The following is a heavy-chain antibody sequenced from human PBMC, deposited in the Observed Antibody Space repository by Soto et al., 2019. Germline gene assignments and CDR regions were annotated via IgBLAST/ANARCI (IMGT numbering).Heavy chain of an antibody. J-gene: IGHJ5*02. CDR3: AKGKSTGDIDWFDP. CDR2: LIGGHYGT. D-gene: IGHD3-10*01. CDR1: GFTLQNYA. Sequence: GGSLRLSCTASGFTLQNYAMAWVRQAPGKGLEWVSTLIGGHYGTAYSYSVKGRFTVSRDDSKNCLYLQMNSLGVEDTAMYFCAKGKSTGDIDWFDPWGQGSLVTVSS. V-gene: IGHV3-23*01.